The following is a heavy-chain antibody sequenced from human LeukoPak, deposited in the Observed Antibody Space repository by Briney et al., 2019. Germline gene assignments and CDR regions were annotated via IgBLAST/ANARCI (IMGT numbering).Heavy chain of an antibody. D-gene: IGHD3-10*01. J-gene: IGHJ4*02. Sequence: SETLSLTCTVSGGSIGSSVFYWGWVRQPPGKGLEWVGSISFSGNTYQNPSLKSRVTISVDTSKNQFSLKLTSVTAADTAVYYCARHSYYYNSGTYFFDYWGQGTLVTVSS. CDR3: ARHSYYYNSGTYFFDY. CDR2: ISFSGNT. V-gene: IGHV4-39*01. CDR1: GGSIGSSVFY.